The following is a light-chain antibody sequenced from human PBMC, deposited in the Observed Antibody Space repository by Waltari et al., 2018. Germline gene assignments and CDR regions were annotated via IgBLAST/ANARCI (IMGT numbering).Light chain of an antibody. CDR1: QSISSY. J-gene: IGKJ2*01. Sequence: DIQMTQSPSSLSASVGDRVTITCRASQSISSYLNWYKQKPGKAPKLLIDAASSLQSGVPSRFSGSGSGTDFTLTISSLQPEDFATYYCQQSYSTPQTFGQGTKLEIK. CDR2: AAS. CDR3: QQSYSTPQT. V-gene: IGKV1-39*01.